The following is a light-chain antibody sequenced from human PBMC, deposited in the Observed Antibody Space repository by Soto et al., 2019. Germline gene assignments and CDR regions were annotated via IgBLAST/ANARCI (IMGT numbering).Light chain of an antibody. CDR2: EVS. V-gene: IGLV2-14*01. CDR1: SSDIGNYNY. J-gene: IGLJ1*01. CDR3: SSYTSTSSYV. Sequence: QSVLTQPSSESGSPGQSITISCTGTSSDIGNYNYVSWYQQHPGKAPKLMISEVSNRPSGVSNRFSGSKSGNTASLTISGLQAEDEADYYCSSYTSTSSYVFGGGTKVTVL.